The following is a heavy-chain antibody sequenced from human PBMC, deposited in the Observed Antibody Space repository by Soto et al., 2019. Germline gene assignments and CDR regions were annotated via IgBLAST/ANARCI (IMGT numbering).Heavy chain of an antibody. CDR1: GGTFSSYT. Sequence: QVQLVQSGAEVKKPGSSVKVSCKASGGTFSSYTISWVRQAPGQGLEWMGRIIPILGIANYAQKFQGRVTITADKSTSTAYMELSSLRSEDTAVYYCAWNGPYSSGWYGGGYYGMDVWGQGTTVTVSS. J-gene: IGHJ6*02. CDR3: AWNGPYSSGWYGGGYYGMDV. CDR2: IIPILGIA. V-gene: IGHV1-69*02. D-gene: IGHD6-19*01.